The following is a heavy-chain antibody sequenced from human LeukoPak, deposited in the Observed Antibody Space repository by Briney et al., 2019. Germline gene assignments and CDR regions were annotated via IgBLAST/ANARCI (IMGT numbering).Heavy chain of an antibody. D-gene: IGHD1-26*01. Sequence: ASVKVSCKASGYTFTSYGISWVRQAPGQGLEWMGWISAYNGNTNYAQKLQGRVTMTTDTSTSTAYMELRSLRSDDTAVYYCARAPGIVGATVRVWFDPWGQGTLVTVSS. V-gene: IGHV1-18*01. CDR3: ARAPGIVGATVRVWFDP. J-gene: IGHJ5*02. CDR1: GYTFTSYG. CDR2: ISAYNGNT.